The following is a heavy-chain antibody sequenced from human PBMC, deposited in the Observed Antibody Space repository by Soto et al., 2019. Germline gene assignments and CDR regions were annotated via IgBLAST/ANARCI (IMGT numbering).Heavy chain of an antibody. D-gene: IGHD5-12*01. CDR3: AKRIRWMAKFDS. V-gene: IGHV2-5*01. J-gene: IGHJ4*02. CDR2: IYWNDEK. Sequence: SGPTLFNPTHTLTLTFTFSVVSRTTSLVGGVWIRHPPGKALEWLALIYWNDEKRYSPSLKRRLTITKDTSRNQVVLTMTNMDNVDTATYYCAKRIRWMAKFDSWGKGTLV. CDR1: VVSRTTSLVG.